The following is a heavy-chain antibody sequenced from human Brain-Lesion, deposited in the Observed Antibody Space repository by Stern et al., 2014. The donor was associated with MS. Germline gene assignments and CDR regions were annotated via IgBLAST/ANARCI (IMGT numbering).Heavy chain of an antibody. CDR3: ARVYNTIYGIVTQRGSGMDV. D-gene: IGHD3-3*01. CDR2: LKEDGTEK. V-gene: IGHV3-7*01. Sequence: EVQLVESGGGLVQPGGSLTISCTAAGFTFGNYWMTWVRQAPGKGLAWVANLKEDGTEKNYVDSVKGRFTISRDNARNSLYLQMNSLRVEDTALYYCARVYNTIYGIVTQRGSGMDVWGQGTTVIVSS. J-gene: IGHJ6*02. CDR1: GFTFGNYW.